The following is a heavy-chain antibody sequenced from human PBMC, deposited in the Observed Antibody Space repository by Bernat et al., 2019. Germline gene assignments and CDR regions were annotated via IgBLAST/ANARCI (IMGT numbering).Heavy chain of an antibody. V-gene: IGHV4-4*02. CDR3: SGSQYYDILTSYAGMDV. CDR1: GGSISSSNW. D-gene: IGHD3-9*01. Sequence: QLQPQESGPGLVKPSETLSLTCTVSGGSISSSNWWSWVRQRPGKGLEWIGEIYHSGSTTYNPSLKSRVTISVFKSKNQFSLKLRSVTAADTAVYYCSGSQYYDILTSYAGMDVWGQGTTVTVSS. CDR2: IYHSGST. J-gene: IGHJ6*02.